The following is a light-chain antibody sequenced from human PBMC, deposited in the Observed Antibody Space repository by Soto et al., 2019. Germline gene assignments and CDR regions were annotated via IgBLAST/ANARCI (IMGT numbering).Light chain of an antibody. Sequence: EIVMTQSPATLSVSPGERATLSCRASQSVSSNLAWYQQKPGQAPRLLIYGASTRATGIPARFSGSGSGTEFTLTISRLHSEDFAVYYCQQYNNWPKTFGQGTKV. V-gene: IGKV3-15*01. CDR1: QSVSSN. CDR2: GAS. CDR3: QQYNNWPKT. J-gene: IGKJ1*01.